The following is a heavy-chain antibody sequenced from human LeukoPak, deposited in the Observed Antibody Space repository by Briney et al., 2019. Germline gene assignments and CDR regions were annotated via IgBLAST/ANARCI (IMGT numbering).Heavy chain of an antibody. CDR2: IYYSGST. D-gene: IGHD5-18*01. CDR1: GGSISSYY. J-gene: IGHJ5*02. CDR3: ARGYSYGYGWFDP. Sequence: SETLSLTCTVSGGSISSYYWSWIRQPPGKGLEWIGYIYYSGSTNYNPSLKSRVTISVDTSKNQFSLKLNSVTAADTAVYYCARGYSYGYGWFDPWGQGTLVTVSS. V-gene: IGHV4-59*08.